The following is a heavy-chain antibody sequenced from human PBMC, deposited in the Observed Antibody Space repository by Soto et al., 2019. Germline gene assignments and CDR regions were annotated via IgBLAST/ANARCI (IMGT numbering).Heavy chain of an antibody. J-gene: IGHJ6*02. CDR3: ARGHYYVMDV. CDR2: ISGTSGTI. Sequence: EVQLVESGGGLVQPGGSLRLSCTASGFTFSNYDYAMNWVRQAPGKGLEWVSYISGTSGTIYYADSVTGRFTISRDNAKNSLYLQMNSLRDEDTAVYYCARGHYYVMDVWGQGTTVTVSS. V-gene: IGHV3-48*02. CDR1: GFTFSNYD.